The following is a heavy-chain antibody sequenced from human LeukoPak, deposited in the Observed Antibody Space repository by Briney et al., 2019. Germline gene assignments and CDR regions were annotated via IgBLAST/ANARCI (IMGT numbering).Heavy chain of an antibody. D-gene: IGHD1-26*01. Sequence: GGSLRLSCSASGFTFSSYAMHWVRQAPGKGLEYVSAISSNGDRKYYADSVKGRFTISRDNSKNTLYLQMSSLRSEDTAVYYCARGTFGGSYYINWFDPWGQGTLVTVSS. CDR1: GFTFSSYA. J-gene: IGHJ5*02. CDR3: ARGTFGGSYYINWFDP. CDR2: ISSNGDRK. V-gene: IGHV3-64D*06.